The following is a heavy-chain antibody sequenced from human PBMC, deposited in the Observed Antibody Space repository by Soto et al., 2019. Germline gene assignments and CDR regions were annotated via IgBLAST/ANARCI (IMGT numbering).Heavy chain of an antibody. V-gene: IGHV3-66*01. CDR3: ARDRRRYFDL. J-gene: IGHJ2*01. D-gene: IGHD6-6*01. Sequence: EVELVESGGGLVQPGGSLRLSCAASEFTVSSNYMSWVRQAPGKGLEWVSVIYSGGSTYYADSVKGRFTISRDNSKNTLYLQMNSLRAEDTAVYYCARDRRRYFDLWGRGTLVTVSS. CDR2: IYSGGST. CDR1: EFTVSSNY.